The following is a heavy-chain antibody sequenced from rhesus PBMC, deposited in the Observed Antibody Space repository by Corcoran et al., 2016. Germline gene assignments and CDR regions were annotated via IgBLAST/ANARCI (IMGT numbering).Heavy chain of an antibody. Sequence: QLHLQESGPGLVKPSETLSVTCAVSGGSISSSYWSWIRQAPGPGLAWIWEIYGSGSSTNYHPSLKRRGTLAVDTSKNQLSLKLSSVTAADTAVYYCASGWKEGHTGFDYSGQGVLCTVAS. CDR3: ASGWKEGHTGFDY. J-gene: IGHJ4*01. CDR2: IYGSGSST. D-gene: IGHD5-42*01. V-gene: IGHV4-169*02. CDR1: GGSISSSY.